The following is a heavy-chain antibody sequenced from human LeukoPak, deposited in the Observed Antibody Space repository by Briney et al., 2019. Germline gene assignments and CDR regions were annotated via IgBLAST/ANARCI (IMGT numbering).Heavy chain of an antibody. Sequence: GGSLRLSCAASGFTFSNAWMSWVRQAPGKGLEWVGRIKSKTDGGTTDYAAPVKGRFTISRDDSKNTLYLQMNSLKTEDTAIYYCTKTYYYGPGSLDYWGQGTLVTVSS. J-gene: IGHJ4*02. D-gene: IGHD3-10*01. CDR2: IKSKTDGGTT. CDR1: GFTFSNAW. V-gene: IGHV3-15*01. CDR3: TKTYYYGPGSLDY.